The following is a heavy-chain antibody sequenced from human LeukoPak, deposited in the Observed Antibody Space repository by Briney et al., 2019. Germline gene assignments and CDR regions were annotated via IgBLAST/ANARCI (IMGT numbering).Heavy chain of an antibody. J-gene: IGHJ4*02. Sequence: GGSLRLSCAASGFNFGDYPMHWVRQAPGKGLEWVALISYDASNEYYADSVKGRFTISRDNSKNTLYLQMNSLRAEDTAVYYCARDRKELGSSSWYDFDYWGQGTLVTVSS. D-gene: IGHD6-13*01. CDR1: GFNFGDYP. CDR2: ISYDASNE. V-gene: IGHV3-30*14. CDR3: ARDRKELGSSSWYDFDY.